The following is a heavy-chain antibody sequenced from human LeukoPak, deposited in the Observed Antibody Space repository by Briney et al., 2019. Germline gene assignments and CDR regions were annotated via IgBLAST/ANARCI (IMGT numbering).Heavy chain of an antibody. CDR1: GYSFTSYW. V-gene: IGHV5-51*01. D-gene: IGHD4-17*01. J-gene: IGHJ4*02. Sequence: GESLKISCKGSGYSFTSYWIGWVRHMRGKGLEWMGIIYPGDSDTRYSPSFQGQVTISADKSISTAYLQWSSLKASDTAMYYCARRSVTTTVTTFPPDYWGQGTLVTVSS. CDR3: ARRSVTTTVTTFPPDY. CDR2: IYPGDSDT.